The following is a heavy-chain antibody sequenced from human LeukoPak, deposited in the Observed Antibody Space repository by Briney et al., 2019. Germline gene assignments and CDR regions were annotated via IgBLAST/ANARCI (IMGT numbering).Heavy chain of an antibody. D-gene: IGHD6-13*01. J-gene: IGHJ5*02. V-gene: IGHV1-18*01. CDR2: ISAYNGNT. CDR3: AIMLEDSSSWYEWMGWFDP. Sequence: GSSVKVSCKASGGTFSSYAISWVRQAPGQGLEWMGWISAYNGNTNYAQKLQGRVTMTTDTSTSTAYMELRSLRSDDTAVYYCAIMLEDSSSWYEWMGWFDPWGQGTLVTVSS. CDR1: GGTFSSYA.